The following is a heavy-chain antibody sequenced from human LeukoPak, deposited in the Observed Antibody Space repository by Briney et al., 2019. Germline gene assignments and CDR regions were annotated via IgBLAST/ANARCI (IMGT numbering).Heavy chain of an antibody. Sequence: GASVKVSCKASGYTFPNYGVSWVRQAPGQGLEWMGWVSAYNGHTSYAPKLQGRVTMTIDTSTSTAYMELTSLGSDDTAVYFCARETPHYYSSASPKSLFDYWGQGTLVTVSS. V-gene: IGHV1-18*01. CDR2: VSAYNGHT. D-gene: IGHD3-10*01. CDR1: GYTFPNYG. J-gene: IGHJ4*02. CDR3: ARETPHYYSSASPKSLFDY.